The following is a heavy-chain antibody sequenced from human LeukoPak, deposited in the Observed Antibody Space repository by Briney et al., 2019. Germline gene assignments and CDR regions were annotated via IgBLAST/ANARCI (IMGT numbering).Heavy chain of an antibody. D-gene: IGHD4-17*01. J-gene: IGHJ2*01. CDR2: IYTSGST. CDR3: ARDRPYGAYWYFDL. V-gene: IGHV4-4*07. CDR1: GGPIGSYY. Sequence: PSETLSLTCTVSGGPIGSYYWSWIRQPAGKGLEWIGRIYTSGSTNYNPSLKSRVTMSVDTSKNQFSLKLSSVTAADTAVYYCARDRPYGAYWYFDLWGRGTLVTVPS.